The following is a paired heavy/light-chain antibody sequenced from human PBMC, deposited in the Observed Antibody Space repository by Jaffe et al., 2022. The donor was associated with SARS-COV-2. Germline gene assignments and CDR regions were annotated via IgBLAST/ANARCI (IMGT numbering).Light chain of an antibody. CDR3: QQYNSYPWT. Sequence: DIQMTQSPSTLSASVGDRVTITCRATQSISNWLAWYQQKPGKAPKLLIYKASSLESGVPSRFSGSGSGAEFTLTISSLQPDDFATYYCQQYNSYPWTFGQGTKVEIK. J-gene: IGKJ1*01. V-gene: IGKV1-5*03. CDR1: QSISNW. CDR2: KAS.
Heavy chain of an antibody. CDR3: AKGSRAAAGSSYFDF. Sequence: EVQLVESGGGLVQPGGSLRLSCAASGFAFSSYAMTWVRQAPGKGLEWVSGISASGGSTYYADSVKGRFTISRDNSKNTLYLQMNSLRAEDTAVYYCAKGSRAAAGSSYFDFWGQGTLVTVSS. V-gene: IGHV3-23*04. CDR1: GFAFSSYA. J-gene: IGHJ4*02. CDR2: ISASGGST. D-gene: IGHD6-13*01.